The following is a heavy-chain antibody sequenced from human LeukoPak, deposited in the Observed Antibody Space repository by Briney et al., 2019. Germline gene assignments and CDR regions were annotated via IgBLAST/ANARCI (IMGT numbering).Heavy chain of an antibody. CDR3: ARVDSSGWFWAIDY. V-gene: IGHV4-34*01. CDR1: GGSFSGYY. CDR2: INHSGST. J-gene: IGHJ4*02. Sequence: SETLSLTCAVYGGSFSGYYWSWIRQPPGKGLEWIGEINHSGSTNYNPSLKSRVTISVDTSKNQFSLKLSSVTAADTAVYYCARVDSSGWFWAIDYWGQGTLATVSS. D-gene: IGHD6-19*01.